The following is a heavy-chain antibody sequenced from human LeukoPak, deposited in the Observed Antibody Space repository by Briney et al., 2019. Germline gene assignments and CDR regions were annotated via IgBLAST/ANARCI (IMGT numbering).Heavy chain of an antibody. D-gene: IGHD2-21*01. CDR2: ISYDGSNK. CDR1: GFTFSSYG. V-gene: IGHV3-30*18. Sequence: PGGSQRLSCAASGFTFSSYGMHWVRQAPGKGLEWVAVISYDGSNKYYADSVKGRFTISRDNSKNTLYLQMNSLRAEDTAVYYCAKGQFQYYFDYWGQGTLVTVSS. CDR3: AKGQFQYYFDY. J-gene: IGHJ4*02.